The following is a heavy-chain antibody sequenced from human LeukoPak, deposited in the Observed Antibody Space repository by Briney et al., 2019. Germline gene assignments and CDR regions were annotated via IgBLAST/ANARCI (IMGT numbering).Heavy chain of an antibody. Sequence: ASVKVSCKASGYTFTSYGISWVRQAPGQGLEWMGWISAYNGNTNYAQKLQGRVTMTTDTSTSTAYMELRSLRSDDTAVYYCARANSYYDFWSGYYTSQYYFDYWGQGTLVTVSS. CDR3: ARANSYYDFWSGYYTSQYYFDY. CDR1: GYTFTSYG. J-gene: IGHJ4*02. V-gene: IGHV1-18*01. CDR2: ISAYNGNT. D-gene: IGHD3-3*01.